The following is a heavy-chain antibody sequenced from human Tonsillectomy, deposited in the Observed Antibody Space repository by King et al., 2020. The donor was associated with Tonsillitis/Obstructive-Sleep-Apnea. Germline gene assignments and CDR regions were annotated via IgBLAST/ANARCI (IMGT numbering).Heavy chain of an antibody. CDR2: IYYSGST. Sequence: QVQLQESGPGLVKPSETLSLTCTVSGGSITNYYWSWIRQPPGKGLEWIGYIYYSGSTNYNPSLKSRVTISVDTSKNQFSLKLSSVTAADTAVYYCARLGGWNSPLQHWGQGTLVTVSS. D-gene: IGHD1-7*01. CDR3: ARLGGWNSPLQH. J-gene: IGHJ1*01. CDR1: GGSITNYY. V-gene: IGHV4-59*08.